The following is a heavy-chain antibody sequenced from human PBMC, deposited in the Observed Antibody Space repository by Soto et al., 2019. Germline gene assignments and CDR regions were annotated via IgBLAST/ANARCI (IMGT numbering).Heavy chain of an antibody. CDR1: GASIRSYY. D-gene: IGHD3-10*01. Sequence: QMQLQESGPRLVKPSETLSLTCSVSGASIRSYYWHWIRQPPGKGLEWIGYVYVSDYTRYNSSLKNRVTISVHTSKSTFYLRLNSVTAADTAVYYCARSAGHPGDFFYYNGMDVWGLGTTVTVSS. CDR3: ARSAGHPGDFFYYNGMDV. V-gene: IGHV4-59*03. CDR2: VYVSDYT. J-gene: IGHJ6*02.